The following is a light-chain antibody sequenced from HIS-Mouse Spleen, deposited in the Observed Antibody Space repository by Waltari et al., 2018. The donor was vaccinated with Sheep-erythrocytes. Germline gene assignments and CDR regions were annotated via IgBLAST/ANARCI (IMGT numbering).Light chain of an antibody. CDR1: KLGDKY. V-gene: IGLV3-1*01. Sequence: SYELTQPPSVSVSPGQTASITCPGDKLGDKYACWYQQKPGQSPVLVIYQDSKRPSGFHERFSGSNSGNTATLTISGTQAMDEADYYCQAWDSSTAWNVVFGGGTKLTVL. CDR2: QDS. CDR3: QAWDSSTAWNVV. J-gene: IGLJ2*01.